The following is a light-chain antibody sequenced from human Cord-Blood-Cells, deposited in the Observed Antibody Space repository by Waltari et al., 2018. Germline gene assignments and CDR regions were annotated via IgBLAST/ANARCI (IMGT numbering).Light chain of an antibody. Sequence: QSALTQPASVSGSPGQSITIACTGTSRDVGGYYYVSCYQQHPGKAPKLMIYEVSNRPSGVSNRFSGSKSGNTASLTISGLQAEDEADYYCSSYTSSSTLVFGGGTKLTVL. J-gene: IGLJ3*02. CDR3: SSYTSSSTLV. V-gene: IGLV2-14*01. CDR1: SRDVGGYYY. CDR2: EVS.